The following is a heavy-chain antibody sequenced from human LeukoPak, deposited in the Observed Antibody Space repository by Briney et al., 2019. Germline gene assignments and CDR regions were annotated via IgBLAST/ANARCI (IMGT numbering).Heavy chain of an antibody. D-gene: IGHD6-13*01. CDR3: TGVSRSSWYDY. CDR2: IKSKTDGGTP. V-gene: IGHV3-15*01. CDR1: GFTFSNAW. J-gene: IGHJ4*02. Sequence: GGSLRLSCAASGFTFSNAWMSWVGQAPGKGLEWVGRIKSKTDGGTPDYAAPVKGRFTISRDDSKNTLYLKMNSLKTEYTAVYYCTGVSRSSWYDYWGQGTLVTVSS.